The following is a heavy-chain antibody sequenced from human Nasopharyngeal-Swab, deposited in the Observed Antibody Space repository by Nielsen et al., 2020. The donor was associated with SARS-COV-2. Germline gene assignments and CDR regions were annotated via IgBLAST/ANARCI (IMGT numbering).Heavy chain of an antibody. V-gene: IGHV4-61*09. CDR2: IYTSGST. CDR3: ARRTYQLPHYYYYYGMDV. CDR1: GGSISSGSYY. D-gene: IGHD2-2*01. Sequence: SETLSLTCAVSGGSISSGSYYWSWIRQPAGKGLEWIGHIYTSGSTNYNPSLKSRVTISPDTSKNQFSLKLTSVTAADTALYYCARRTYQLPHYYYYYGMDVWGQGTTVTVSS. J-gene: IGHJ6*02.